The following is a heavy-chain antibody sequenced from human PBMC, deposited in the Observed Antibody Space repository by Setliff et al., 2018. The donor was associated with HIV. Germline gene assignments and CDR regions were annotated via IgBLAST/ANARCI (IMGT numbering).Heavy chain of an antibody. J-gene: IGHJ6*02. D-gene: IGHD2-8*01. CDR2: IVDSGST. V-gene: IGHV4-34*12. CDR3: ARAPSCADSWCYMYYYYYYGMDV. CDR1: GGSLTNYY. Sequence: SETLSLTCTLYGGSLTNYYWTWIRQSPEKGLEWIGEIVDSGSTNYSPALKSRVTISLVTSKKQFSLSLNSVTAADTGVYYCARAPSCADSWCYMYYYYYYGMDVWGLGTTVTVS.